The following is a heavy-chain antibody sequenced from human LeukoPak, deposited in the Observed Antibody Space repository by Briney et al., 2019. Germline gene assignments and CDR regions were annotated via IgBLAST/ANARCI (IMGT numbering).Heavy chain of an antibody. CDR2: IYSGGST. J-gene: IGHJ4*02. CDR3: ARALPQYSSSWYYFDY. V-gene: IGHV3-66*01. D-gene: IGHD6-13*01. Sequence: GGSPRLSCAASGFTVRSYYMAWVRQAPGKGLEWVSLIYSGGSTYYADSVKGRFTISRDNSKNTLYLQMNSLRADDTAVYYCARALPQYSSSWYYFDYWGQGTLVTVSS. CDR1: GFTVRSYY.